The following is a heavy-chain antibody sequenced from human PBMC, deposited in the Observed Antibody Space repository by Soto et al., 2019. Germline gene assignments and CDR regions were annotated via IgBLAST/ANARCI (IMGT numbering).Heavy chain of an antibody. Sequence: QITLNESGPTQVKPRQTLTLTCTFSGFSLTTSGVGVGWIRQSPGKAPEWLALIYWDDDKRYSPSLKSRLTITNDTSKDQVALTIADLDPADTATYYCAHRVLLTVFGLVTTTAIYFDFWGQGTPVAVSS. J-gene: IGHJ4*02. CDR2: IYWDDDK. CDR3: AHRVLLTVFGLVTTTAIYFDF. CDR1: GFSLTTSGVG. D-gene: IGHD3-3*01. V-gene: IGHV2-5*02.